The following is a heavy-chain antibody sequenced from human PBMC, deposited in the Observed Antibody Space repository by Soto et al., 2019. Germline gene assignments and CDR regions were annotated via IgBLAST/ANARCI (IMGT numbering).Heavy chain of an antibody. V-gene: IGHV3-23*01. CDR1: GFTFNNYA. CDR3: AKGLYYYDGSGYRVFDY. J-gene: IGHJ4*02. D-gene: IGHD3-22*01. CDR2: ISVSGGTT. Sequence: GGSLRLSCAASGFTFNNYALAWVRQAPGKGLEWVSTISVSGGTTHYSDSVKGRFTISRDNSKKTVYLQMHGLRADDTAVYYCAKGLYYYDGSGYRVFDYWGQGALVTVSS.